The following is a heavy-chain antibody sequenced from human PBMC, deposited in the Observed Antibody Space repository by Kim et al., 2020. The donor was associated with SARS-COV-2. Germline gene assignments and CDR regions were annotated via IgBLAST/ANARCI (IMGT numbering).Heavy chain of an antibody. CDR3: ARLYCSSTSCYDWFYYYYGMDV. CDR1: GFTFSSYG. V-gene: IGHV3-30*03. J-gene: IGHJ6*02. Sequence: GGSLRLSCAASGFTFSSYGMHWVRQAPGKGLEWVAVISYDGSNKYYADSVKGRFTISRDNSKNTLYLQMNSLRAEDTAVYYCARLYCSSTSCYDWFYYYYGMDVWGQGTTVTVSS. CDR2: ISYDGSNK. D-gene: IGHD2-2*01.